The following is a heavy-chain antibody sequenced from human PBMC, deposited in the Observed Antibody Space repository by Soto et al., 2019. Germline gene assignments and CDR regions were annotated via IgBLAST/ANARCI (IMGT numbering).Heavy chain of an antibody. CDR2: INPNSGGT. CDR1: GYTFTGYY. CDR3: ARGLGTYNWNYYDY. J-gene: IGHJ4*02. D-gene: IGHD1-20*01. Sequence: ASVKVSCKASGYTFTGYYMHWVRQAPGQGLEWMGWINPNSGGTNYAQKFQGWVTMTRDTSISTAYMELSRLRSDDTAVYYCARGLGTYNWNYYDYWXQGTLVTVSS. V-gene: IGHV1-2*04.